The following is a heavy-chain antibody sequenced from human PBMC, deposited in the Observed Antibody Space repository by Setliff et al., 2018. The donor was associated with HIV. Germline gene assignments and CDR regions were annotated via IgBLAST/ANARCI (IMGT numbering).Heavy chain of an antibody. D-gene: IGHD4-17*01. CDR2: ISYHERDT. CDR1: GFTFSNYG. J-gene: IGHJ4*02. Sequence: GESLKISCGASGFTFSNYGMQWARQAPGKGLEWVAIISYHERDTFYADSVKGRFTISRDNSKNMLYLQMNSLRTEDTAVYYCTKPTTVVTSYYFDSWGQGAQVTVSS. CDR3: TKPTTVVTSYYFDS. V-gene: IGHV3-30*18.